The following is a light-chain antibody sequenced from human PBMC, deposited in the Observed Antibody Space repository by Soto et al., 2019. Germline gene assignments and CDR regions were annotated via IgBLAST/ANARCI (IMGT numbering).Light chain of an antibody. CDR1: QRVSSDY. V-gene: IGKV3-20*01. Sequence: EIVLTQSPGTLSLSPGERATLSCRASQRVSSDYLAWYQQKPGQAPRLLIFGASSRATGIPDRFSGSGSGTGFTLTISRLEPEDFAVYYCQQYGTSPYTFGQGTKLEIK. CDR2: GAS. CDR3: QQYGTSPYT. J-gene: IGKJ2*01.